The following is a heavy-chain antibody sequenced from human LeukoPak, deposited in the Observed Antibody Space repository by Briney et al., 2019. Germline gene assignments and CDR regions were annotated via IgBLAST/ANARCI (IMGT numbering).Heavy chain of an antibody. Sequence: SETLSLTCTVSGGSISRSNYYWVWLRQPSGKGLEWIATINYSGNTYYNPPLKSRVTISVDTSKNQFSLKLSSVTAADTAVYYCARYWGPYDNSGSYFDYWGQGTLVTVSS. D-gene: IGHD3-22*01. CDR2: INYSGNT. J-gene: IGHJ4*02. CDR1: GGSISRSNYY. V-gene: IGHV4-39*01. CDR3: ARYWGPYDNSGSYFDY.